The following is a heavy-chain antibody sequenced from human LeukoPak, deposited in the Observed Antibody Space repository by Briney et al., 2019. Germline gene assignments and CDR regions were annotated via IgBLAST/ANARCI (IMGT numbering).Heavy chain of an antibody. J-gene: IGHJ3*01. CDR1: GYTFTIYG. D-gene: IGHD3-22*01. CDR3: ARAGYYDTSAYPHST. V-gene: IGHV1-18*01. Sequence: ASVKVSCKASGYTFTIYGISWVRQAPGQGLEWMGWISAYNGNTNYAQKLQGRVTMTTDTSTSTAYMELRSLRSDDTAVYYCARAGYYDTSAYPHSTWGQGTMVTVSS. CDR2: ISAYNGNT.